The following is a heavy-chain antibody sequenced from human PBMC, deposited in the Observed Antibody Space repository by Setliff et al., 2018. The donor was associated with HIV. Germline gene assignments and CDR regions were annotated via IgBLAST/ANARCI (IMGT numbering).Heavy chain of an antibody. D-gene: IGHD3-9*01. CDR1: GYRFTSYW. CDR3: ARQTSRYITLSPPDY. CDR2: IYPGDSDT. V-gene: IGHV5-51*01. Sequence: PGESLKISCKVDGYRFTSYWLAWVRQTPGKGLEWMGIIYPGDSDTRYSPSFQGQVTFSADKSINTAYLQWGSLKASDTGIYFCARQTSRYITLSPPDYWGQGTLVTVS. J-gene: IGHJ4*02.